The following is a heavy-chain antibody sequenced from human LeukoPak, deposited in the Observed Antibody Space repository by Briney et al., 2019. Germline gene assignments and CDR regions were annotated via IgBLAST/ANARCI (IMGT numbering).Heavy chain of an antibody. CDR2: ISSSGGST. CDR3: VKDRSGYDYFDF. Sequence: GSLTLSCSASGFTFSRYDMHWVRQAPGKGLEYVSAISSSGGSTYYADSVRGRITIARANSKNSLYLQMRSLRAEDTAVYYCVKDRSGYDYFDFWGQGTLVTVSS. CDR1: GFTFSRYD. V-gene: IGHV3-64D*09. J-gene: IGHJ4*02. D-gene: IGHD5-12*01.